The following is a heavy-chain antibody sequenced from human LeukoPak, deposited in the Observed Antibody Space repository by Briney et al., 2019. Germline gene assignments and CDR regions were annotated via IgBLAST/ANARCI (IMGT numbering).Heavy chain of an antibody. V-gene: IGHV3-21*01. CDR3: ARATGYCSGGSCGDYFDY. J-gene: IGHJ4*02. CDR2: ISSRSSYI. CDR1: GFTFSSYS. Sequence: GGSLRLSCAASGFTFSSYSMNWVRQAPGKGLEWVSSISSRSSYIYYADSVKGRFTISRDNAKNSLYLQMNSLRAEDTAVYCCARATGYCSGGSCGDYFDYWGQGTLVTVSS. D-gene: IGHD2-15*01.